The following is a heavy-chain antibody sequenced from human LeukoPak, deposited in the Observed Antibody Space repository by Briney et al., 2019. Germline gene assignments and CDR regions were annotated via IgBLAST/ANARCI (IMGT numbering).Heavy chain of an antibody. CDR3: GVSAGSSPGY. CDR2: ISSSSSSI. CDR1: GFTFSSVD. Sequence: PGGSLRLSCAASGFTFSSVDMWWVRQAPGKGLEWISYISSSSSSIYYADSVKGRFTISRDNAKNSLYLQMNSLSVEDTAVYHCGVSAGSSPGYWGQGTLVTVSS. V-gene: IGHV3-48*03. D-gene: IGHD2-15*01. J-gene: IGHJ4*02.